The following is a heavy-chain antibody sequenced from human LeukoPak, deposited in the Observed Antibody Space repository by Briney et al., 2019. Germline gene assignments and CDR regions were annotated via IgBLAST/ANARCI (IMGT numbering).Heavy chain of an antibody. V-gene: IGHV3-23*01. CDR2: VNDSGGSK. Sequence: GGSLRLSCAASGFTFNSYAMSWVRQAPGKGLEWVSAVNDSGGSKYYADSVRGRFTISRDSSKNTLYLQMNSLGAEDTAVYYCATLISKIAVAGFVDYWGQGTLVTVSS. CDR3: ATLISKIAVAGFVDY. J-gene: IGHJ4*02. CDR1: GFTFNSYA. D-gene: IGHD6-19*01.